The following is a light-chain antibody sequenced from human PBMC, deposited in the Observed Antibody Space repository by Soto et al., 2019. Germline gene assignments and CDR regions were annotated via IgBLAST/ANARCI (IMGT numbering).Light chain of an antibody. CDR1: QGISPY. V-gene: IGKV1-9*01. J-gene: IGKJ3*01. CDR2: GAS. CDR3: QHLDSFPT. Sequence: DIQLTQSPSFLSASVGDRVTITCRASQGISPYLAWYQQKPGKAPKLLIYGASTLQSGVPSRFSGSGSGTEFTLTITSLQPEDFATYYCQHLDSFPTFGPGTKVDIK.